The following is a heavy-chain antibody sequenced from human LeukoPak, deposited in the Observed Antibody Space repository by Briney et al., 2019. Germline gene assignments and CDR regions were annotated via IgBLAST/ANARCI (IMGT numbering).Heavy chain of an antibody. CDR3: ATPRRGYYDSSGDFDAFDI. CDR1: GYTLTELS. D-gene: IGHD3-22*01. Sequence: ASVKVSCKVSGYTLTELSMHWVRQAPGKGLEWMGGFDPEDGETIYALKFQGRVTMTEDTSTDTAYMELSSLRSEDTAVYYCATPRRGYYDSSGDFDAFDIWGQGTMVTVSS. V-gene: IGHV1-24*01. CDR2: FDPEDGET. J-gene: IGHJ3*02.